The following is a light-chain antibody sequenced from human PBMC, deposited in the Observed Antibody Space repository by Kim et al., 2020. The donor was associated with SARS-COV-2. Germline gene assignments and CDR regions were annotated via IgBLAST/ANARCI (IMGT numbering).Light chain of an antibody. V-gene: IGLV3-1*01. Sequence: SYELTQPPSVSVSPGQTASITCSGDKMGEKYVSWYQQKPGQSPVLVIYQDNKRPSGIPERFSGSNSGNTATLTISGSQAMDEADYYCLVWDSHIYVFGTG. CDR3: LVWDSHIYV. CDR2: QDN. J-gene: IGLJ1*01. CDR1: KMGEKY.